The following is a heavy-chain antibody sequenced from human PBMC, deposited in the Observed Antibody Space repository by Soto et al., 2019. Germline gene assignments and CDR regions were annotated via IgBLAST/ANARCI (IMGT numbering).Heavy chain of an antibody. CDR1: GYTFTSYV. CDR3: ARTDSSWSRSSFDY. J-gene: IGHJ4*02. V-gene: IGHV1-18*01. D-gene: IGHD6-13*01. CDR2: ISAYNGNT. Sequence: GASVKVSGKASGYTFTSYVISWVRQAPGQGLEWMGWISAYNGNTNYAQKLQGRVTMTTDTSTSTAYMELRSLRSDDTAVYYCARTDSSWSRSSFDYWGQGTLVTVSS.